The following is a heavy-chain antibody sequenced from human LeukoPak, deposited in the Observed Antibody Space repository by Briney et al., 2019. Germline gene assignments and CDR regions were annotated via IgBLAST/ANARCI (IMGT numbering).Heavy chain of an antibody. CDR1: GYTFTSYD. V-gene: IGHV1-8*01. CDR2: MNPNSGNT. Sequence: ASVKVSCKASGYTFTSYDINWVRQATGQGLEWMGWMNPNSGNTGCAQKFQGRVAMTRNTSISTAYMELSSLRSEDTAVYYCARGLQTTGEFDYWGQGTLVTVSS. D-gene: IGHD4-11*01. CDR3: ARGLQTTGEFDY. J-gene: IGHJ4*02.